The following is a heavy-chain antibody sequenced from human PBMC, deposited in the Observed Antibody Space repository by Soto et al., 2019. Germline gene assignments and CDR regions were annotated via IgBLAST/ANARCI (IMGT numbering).Heavy chain of an antibody. D-gene: IGHD5-18*01. Sequence: EVQLLESGGGLVQPGGSLRLSCAASGFTFSSYAMNWLRQAPEKGLEWVSTITGSGGRTYYADSVKGRFTLSRDNSKNTLYLQMNNLRAEDTAVYYCAKDSRTWDTAMSFDNWGQGIHVTVSS. CDR1: GFTFSSYA. V-gene: IGHV3-23*01. CDR2: ITGSGGRT. CDR3: AKDSRTWDTAMSFDN. J-gene: IGHJ4*02.